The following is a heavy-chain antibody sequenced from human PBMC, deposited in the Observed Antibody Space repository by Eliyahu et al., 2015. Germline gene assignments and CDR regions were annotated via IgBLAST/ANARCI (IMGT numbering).Heavy chain of an antibody. CDR2: IIPIFGRA. D-gene: IGHD3-22*01. Sequence: QVQLVQSGAEVKKPGSSVKVSCKASGGTFNTYTIDWVRQAPGQGLEWMGGIIPIFGRANYAQRFQGRITITADESTSTAYMELSSLRSEDTAVYYCARGPEIKSGYYYNYWGQGTLVTVSS. V-gene: IGHV1-69*01. CDR1: GGTFNTYT. CDR3: ARGPEIKSGYYYNY. J-gene: IGHJ4*02.